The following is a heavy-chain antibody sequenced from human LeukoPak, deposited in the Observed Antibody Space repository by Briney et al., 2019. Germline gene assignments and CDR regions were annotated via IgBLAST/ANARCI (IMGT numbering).Heavy chain of an antibody. V-gene: IGHV3-48*01. J-gene: IGHJ4*02. CDR2: ISSSSSTI. D-gene: IGHD3-16*01. CDR1: GFTFSSYS. CDR3: ARDMITFATREMRY. Sequence: GGSLRLSCAASGFTFSSYSMNWVRQAPGKGLEWVSYISSSSSTIYYADSVKGRFTISRDNAKNSLYLQMNSLRAEDTAVYYCARDMITFATREMRYWGQGTLVTVSS.